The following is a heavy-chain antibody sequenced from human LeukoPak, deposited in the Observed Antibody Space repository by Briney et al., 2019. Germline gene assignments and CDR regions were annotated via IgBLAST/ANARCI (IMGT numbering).Heavy chain of an antibody. CDR2: IYSGGST. V-gene: IGHV3-66*01. D-gene: IGHD6-13*01. Sequence: GGSLRLSCAASGFAVSSNYMSWVRQAPGKGLEWVSVIYSGGSTYYADSVKGRFTNSRDNSKNTLYLQMNSLRAEDTAVYYCARASWDSFDYWGQGTLVTVSS. CDR3: ARASWDSFDY. J-gene: IGHJ4*02. CDR1: GFAVSSNY.